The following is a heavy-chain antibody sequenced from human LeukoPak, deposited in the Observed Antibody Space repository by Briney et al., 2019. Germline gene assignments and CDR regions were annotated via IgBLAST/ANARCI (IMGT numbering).Heavy chain of an antibody. Sequence: GGSLRLSCAASGFTFSSYSMNWVRQAPGKGLEWVSYISSSSSTIYYADSVKGRFTISRDNAKNSLYLQMNSLRAEDTAVYYCAREQDTAMGVDWGQGTPVTVSS. CDR3: AREQDTAMGVD. V-gene: IGHV3-48*01. J-gene: IGHJ4*02. CDR2: ISSSSSTI. CDR1: GFTFSSYS. D-gene: IGHD5-18*01.